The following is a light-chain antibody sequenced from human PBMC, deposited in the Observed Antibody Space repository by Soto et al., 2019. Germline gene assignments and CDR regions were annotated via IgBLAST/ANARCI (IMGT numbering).Light chain of an antibody. V-gene: IGKV3-15*01. CDR1: QTVRNSY. J-gene: IGKJ1*01. Sequence: EFVLTQSPCTLSLSPGERSTLSCMASQTVRNSYLAWYQQKPGQAPRLLIYDASSRATGIPARFSGSGSGTEFTLTISSLQSEDFAVYYCQQYNNWPGFGQGTKVDI. CDR2: DAS. CDR3: QQYNNWPG.